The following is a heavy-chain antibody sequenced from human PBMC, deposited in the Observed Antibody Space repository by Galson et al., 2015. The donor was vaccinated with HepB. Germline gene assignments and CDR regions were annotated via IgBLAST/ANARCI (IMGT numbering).Heavy chain of an antibody. J-gene: IGHJ3*02. CDR3: ARGNYYDSSGYGAFDI. D-gene: IGHD3-22*01. CDR2: IWYDGSNK. CDR1: GFTFSSYG. V-gene: IGHV3-33*01. Sequence: SLRLSCAASGFTFSSYGMHWVRQAPGKGLEWVAVIWYDGSNKYYADSVKGRFTISRDNSKNTLYLQMNSLRAEDTAVYYCARGNYYDSSGYGAFDIWGQGTMVTVSS.